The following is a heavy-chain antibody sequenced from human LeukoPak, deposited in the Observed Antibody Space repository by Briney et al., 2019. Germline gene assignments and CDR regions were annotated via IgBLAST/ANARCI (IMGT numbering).Heavy chain of an antibody. CDR3: ARGTDWTDYYGMDV. Sequence: PGGSLRLSCAASGFTFSSHWMHWVRQAPGKGLEWVSFISSNRSYIYYADSVKGRFTISRDNAKNSLSLQMNSLRANDTAVYYCARGTDWTDYYGMDVWGQGTTVTVSS. CDR1: GFTFSSHW. V-gene: IGHV3-21*03. D-gene: IGHD1-1*01. CDR2: ISSNRSYI. J-gene: IGHJ6*02.